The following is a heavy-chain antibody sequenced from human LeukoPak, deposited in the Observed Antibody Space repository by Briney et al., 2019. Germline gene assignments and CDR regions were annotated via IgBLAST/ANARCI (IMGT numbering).Heavy chain of an antibody. CDR1: GFTYSSYE. V-gene: IGHV3-48*03. D-gene: IGHD3-10*01. CDR3: ARDLRRFGTLVDY. CDR2: ISSSGSTI. J-gene: IGHJ4*02. Sequence: PGGSLRLSCAASGFTYSSYEMNWVRQAPGKGLEWVSYISSSGSTIYYADSVKGRFTISRDNAKNSLYLQMNSLRAEDTAVYYCARDLRRFGTLVDYWGQGTLVTVSS.